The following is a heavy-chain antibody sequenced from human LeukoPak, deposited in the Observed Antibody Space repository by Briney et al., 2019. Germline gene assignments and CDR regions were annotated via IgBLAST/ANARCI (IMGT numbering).Heavy chain of an antibody. D-gene: IGHD2-15*01. CDR2: ISGSGGST. CDR1: GFTFSSYA. V-gene: IGHV3-23*01. Sequence: GGSLRLSCAASGFTFSSYAMSWVRQAPGRGLEWVSGISGSGGSTYYADSVKGRFTISRDNSEKTLYLQMNSLTADDTAVYFCAKDSCSGGSCYEDYWGQGTPVTVSP. CDR3: AKDSCSGGSCYEDY. J-gene: IGHJ4*02.